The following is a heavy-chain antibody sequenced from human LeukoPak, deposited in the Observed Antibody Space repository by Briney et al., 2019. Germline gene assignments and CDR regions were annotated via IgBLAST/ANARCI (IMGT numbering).Heavy chain of an antibody. CDR1: GGTFSSYA. V-gene: IGHV1-69*13. CDR2: IIPIFGTA. D-gene: IGHD3-10*01. CDR3: ARAPPGASRHMGIDY. Sequence: SVKVSCKASGGTFSSYAISWVRQAPGQGLEWMGGIIPIFGTANYAQKFQGRVTITADESTSTAYMELSSLRSVDTAVYYCARAPPGASRHMGIDYWGQGTLVTVSS. J-gene: IGHJ4*02.